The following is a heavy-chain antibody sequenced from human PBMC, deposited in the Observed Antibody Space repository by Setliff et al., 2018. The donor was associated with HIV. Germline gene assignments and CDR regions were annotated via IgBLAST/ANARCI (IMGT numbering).Heavy chain of an antibody. CDR2: INPDSGGT. D-gene: IGHD3-9*01. V-gene: IGHV1-2*02. CDR3: ATSPGGTYYDILSGRPRGWFDP. J-gene: IGHJ5*02. Sequence: GASVKVSCKASGYTFTGYYMHWVRQAPGQGLEWMGWINPDSGGTNLAQKFLGRVTMTRDTSTNIAYMDLDSLTSDDTAVYYCATSPGGTYYDILSGRPRGWFDPWGQGTLVTVSS. CDR1: GYTFTGYY.